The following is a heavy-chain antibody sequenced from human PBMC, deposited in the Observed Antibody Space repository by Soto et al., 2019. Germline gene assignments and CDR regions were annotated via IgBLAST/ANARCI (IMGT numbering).Heavy chain of an antibody. CDR1: GGSISSDA. Sequence: SETLSLTCTVSGGSISSDAGSGLRRPQGKGLEWIGYIYYSGSTNYNPSLKSRVTISVDTSKNQFSLKLSSVTAADTAVYYCARRYGSCFDYWGQGTLVTGSS. CDR2: IYYSGST. D-gene: IGHD5-18*01. J-gene: IGHJ4*02. V-gene: IGHV4-59*08. CDR3: ARRYGSCFDY.